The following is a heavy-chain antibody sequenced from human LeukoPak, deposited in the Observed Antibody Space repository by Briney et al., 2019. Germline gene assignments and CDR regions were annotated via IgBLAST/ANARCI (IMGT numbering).Heavy chain of an antibody. V-gene: IGHV1-8*02. Sequence: ASVKVSCKASGYTFTGYYMHWVRQAPGQGLEWMGWMNPNSGNKGYAQKFQGRVTMTRNTSISTAYMELSSLRSEDTAVYYCARAPIVVVPGAVWFDPWGQGTLVTVSS. J-gene: IGHJ5*02. CDR1: GYTFTGYY. D-gene: IGHD2-2*01. CDR2: MNPNSGNK. CDR3: ARAPIVVVPGAVWFDP.